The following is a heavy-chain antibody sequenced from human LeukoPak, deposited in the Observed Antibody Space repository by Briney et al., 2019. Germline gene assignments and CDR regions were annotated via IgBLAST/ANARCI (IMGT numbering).Heavy chain of an antibody. V-gene: IGHV5-51*01. J-gene: IGHJ4*02. CDR1: GDTFTNYW. CDR2: IYPGDSDT. CDR3: ASGGVFSSSLFAYFDY. Sequence: GESLQISSKASGDTFTNYWIAWVRRMPGKGREWMGIIYPGDSDTRYSPSVEGQVTISVDKSISTAFLQWSILKASDTAMDYCASGGVFSSSLFAYFDYWGQGTLVTVSS. D-gene: IGHD6-13*01.